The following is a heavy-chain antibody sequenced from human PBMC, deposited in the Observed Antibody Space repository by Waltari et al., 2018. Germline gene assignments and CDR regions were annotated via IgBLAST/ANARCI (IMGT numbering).Heavy chain of an antibody. J-gene: IGHJ4*02. D-gene: IGHD3-22*01. V-gene: IGHV4-38-2*01. CDR1: GYSISSGYY. CDR3: ASRIDYYDSSGDY. CDR2: IYHSGST. Sequence: QVQLQESGPGLVKPSETLSLTCAVSGYSISSGYYWGCIRQPPGKGLEWIGSIYHSGSTYYNPSLKSRVTISVDTSKNQFSLKLSSVTAADTAVYYCASRIDYYDSSGDYWGQGTLVTVSS.